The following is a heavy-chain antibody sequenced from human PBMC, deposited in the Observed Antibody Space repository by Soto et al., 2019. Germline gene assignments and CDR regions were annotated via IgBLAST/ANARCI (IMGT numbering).Heavy chain of an antibody. J-gene: IGHJ5*02. V-gene: IGHV4-59*01. D-gene: IGHD6-19*01. CDR3: ARDRGRWLGGWFDP. CDR1: GGSISSYY. CDR2: IYYSGST. Sequence: QVQLQESGPGLVKPSETLSLTCTVSGGSISSYYWSWIRQPPGQGLEWIGYIYYSGSTNYNPSLKSRVTLSVDTNKNQFSLKLSSVTAADTAVYYCARDRGRWLGGWFDPWGQGTLVTVSS.